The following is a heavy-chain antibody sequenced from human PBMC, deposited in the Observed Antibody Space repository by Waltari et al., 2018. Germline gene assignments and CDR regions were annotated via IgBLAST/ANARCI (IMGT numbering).Heavy chain of an antibody. D-gene: IGHD6-19*01. CDR2: IYYSGST. Sequence: QVQLQESGPGLVKPSETLSLTCNVSGGSISSYYWSWIRQPPGKGLEWIGYIYYSGSTKYNPALKSRVTISVETSKNHFSLKLSSVTAADTAVYYCARGLIGQWLVHPFDHWGQGTLVTVSS. CDR3: ARGLIGQWLVHPFDH. J-gene: IGHJ4*02. CDR1: GGSISSYY. V-gene: IGHV4-59*01.